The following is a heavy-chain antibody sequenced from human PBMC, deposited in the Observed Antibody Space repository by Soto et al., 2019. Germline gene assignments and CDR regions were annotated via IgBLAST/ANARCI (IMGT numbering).Heavy chain of an antibody. J-gene: IGHJ4*02. Sequence: QVQLQQWGAGLLKPSETLSLTCAVYGGSFSGYYWSWIRQPPEKGLEWIGEINHSGSTNYNPSLKSRVTISVDTSKNQFSLKLSSVTAADTAVYYCRGWLSCGGDCYSIPNDYWGQGTLVTVSS. CDR3: RGWLSCGGDCYSIPNDY. V-gene: IGHV4-34*02. CDR1: GGSFSGYY. D-gene: IGHD2-21*02. CDR2: INHSGST.